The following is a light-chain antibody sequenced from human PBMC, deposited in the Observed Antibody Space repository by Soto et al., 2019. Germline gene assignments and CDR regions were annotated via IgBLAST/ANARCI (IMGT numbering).Light chain of an antibody. CDR2: DVS. J-gene: IGLJ1*01. V-gene: IGLV2-14*01. CDR1: GSDVGAYNY. CDR3: SSYTTSSTYV. Sequence: QSALTQPASVSGSPGQSITISCTGTGSDVGAYNYVSWHQQHAGQVPKLMMYDVSDRPSGVSDRFSGSKSGNTASLTISGLQAEDEADYYCSSYTTSSTYVLGTGTKLTVL.